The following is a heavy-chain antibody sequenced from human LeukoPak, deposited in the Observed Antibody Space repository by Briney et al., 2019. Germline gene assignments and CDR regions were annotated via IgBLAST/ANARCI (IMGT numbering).Heavy chain of an antibody. J-gene: IGHJ5*01. CDR3: VSRTSSGWYDF. V-gene: IGHV3-64D*09. Sequence: GGSLRLSCSASGFTFTSCSMHWVRQAPGKGLEYVSAINDNGGSTYYGDSVKGRFTISRDNSKNTLYLQMSSLRGDDTAIYYCVSRTSSGWYDFWGQGTLVIVSS. CDR2: INDNGGST. CDR1: GFTFTSCS. D-gene: IGHD6-19*01.